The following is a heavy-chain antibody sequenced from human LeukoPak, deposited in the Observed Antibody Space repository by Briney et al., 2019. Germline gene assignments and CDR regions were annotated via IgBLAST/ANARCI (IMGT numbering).Heavy chain of an antibody. CDR3: AKKKQLGTGDAFDI. D-gene: IGHD5-18*01. CDR2: ISNDGSNK. J-gene: IGHJ3*02. Sequence: PGGSLRLSCAASGFTFSDYYMSWIRQAPGKGLEWVAVISNDGSNKYYADSVKGRFTISRDNSKNTLYLQMDSLRAEDTAVYYCAKKKQLGTGDAFDIWGQGTMVTVSS. CDR1: GFTFSDYY. V-gene: IGHV3-30*18.